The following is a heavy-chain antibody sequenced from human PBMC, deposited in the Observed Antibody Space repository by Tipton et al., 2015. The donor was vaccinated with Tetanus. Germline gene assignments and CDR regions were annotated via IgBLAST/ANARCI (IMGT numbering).Heavy chain of an antibody. CDR1: GGSINNYY. V-gene: IGHV4-59*12. Sequence: TLSLTCTVSGGSINNYYWSWIRQPPGKGLEWIGYISYSGSTNSNPSLKSRVTMSLDTSKTQFSLRLSSVTAADTAVYFCARGVWFGPGPKYYFDYWGQGTLVTVSS. CDR3: ARGVWFGPGPKYYFDY. CDR2: ISYSGST. J-gene: IGHJ4*02. D-gene: IGHD3-10*01.